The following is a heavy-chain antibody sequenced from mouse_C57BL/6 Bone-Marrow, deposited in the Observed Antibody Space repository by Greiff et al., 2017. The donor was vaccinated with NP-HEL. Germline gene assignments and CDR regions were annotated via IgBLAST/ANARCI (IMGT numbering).Heavy chain of an antibody. D-gene: IGHD1-1*02. CDR1: GFTFSSYA. CDR3: ARDGGTDY. V-gene: IGHV5-4*01. Sequence: EVMLVESGGGLVKPGGSLKLSCAASGFTFSSYAMSWVRQTPEKRLEWVATISDGGSYTYYPDNVKGRFTISRDNAKNNLYLQMSHLKSEDTAMYHCARDGGTDYWGQGTTLTVSS. CDR2: ISDGGSYT. J-gene: IGHJ2*01.